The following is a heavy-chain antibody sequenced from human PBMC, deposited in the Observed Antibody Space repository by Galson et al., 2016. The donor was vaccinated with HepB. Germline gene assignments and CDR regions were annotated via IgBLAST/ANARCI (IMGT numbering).Heavy chain of an antibody. CDR1: GYMFTRYG. D-gene: IGHD6-13*01. CDR3: ARAEAYSSSWCRCDY. CDR2: ISAYNGKT. V-gene: IGHV1-18*04. Sequence: SVKVSCKASGYMFTRYGINWVRQAPGQGLEWMGWISAYNGKTYYAQKFQGRVSMTTDTSTSTAYMDLRSLRSDDTAIYFWARAEAYSSSWCRCDYWGQGTLVTVSS. J-gene: IGHJ4*02.